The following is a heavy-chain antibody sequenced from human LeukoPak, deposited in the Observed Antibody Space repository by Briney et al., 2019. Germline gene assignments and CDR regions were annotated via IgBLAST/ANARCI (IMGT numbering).Heavy chain of an antibody. D-gene: IGHD6-6*01. J-gene: IGHJ4*02. Sequence: SETLSLTCAVYGGSFSGYYWSWMRQPPGKGLEWIGEINHSGGTNYNPSLKSRVTISVDTSKNQFSLKLSSVTAADTAVYYCARVRPIAARRGGLDYWGQGTLVTVSS. CDR2: INHSGGT. V-gene: IGHV4-34*01. CDR1: GGSFSGYY. CDR3: ARVRPIAARRGGLDY.